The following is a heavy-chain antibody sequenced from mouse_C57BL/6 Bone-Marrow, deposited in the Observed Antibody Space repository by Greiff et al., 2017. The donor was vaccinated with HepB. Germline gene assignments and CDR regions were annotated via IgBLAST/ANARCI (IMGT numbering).Heavy chain of an antibody. J-gene: IGHJ4*01. D-gene: IGHD1-1*01. CDR1: GYTFTSYG. V-gene: IGHV1-81*01. Sequence: VQLQESGAELARPGASVKLSCKASGYTFTSYGISWVKQRTGQGLEWIGEIYPRSGNTYYNEKFKGKATLTADKSSSTAYMELRSLTSEDSAVYFWARKGDYYGSSYAMDYWGQGTSVTVSS. CDR3: ARKGDYYGSSYAMDY. CDR2: IYPRSGNT.